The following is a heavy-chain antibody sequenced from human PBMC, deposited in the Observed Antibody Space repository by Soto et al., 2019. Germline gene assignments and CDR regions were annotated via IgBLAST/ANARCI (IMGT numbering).Heavy chain of an antibody. D-gene: IGHD6-6*01. J-gene: IGHJ6*02. CDR1: GGSFSGYY. Sequence: SETLSLTCAVYGGSFSGYYWSWIRQPPGKGLGWIGEINHSGSTNYNPSLKSRVTISVDTSKNQFSLKLSSVTAADTAVYYCARTTGIARFYYYYYGMDVWGQGTTVTVS. CDR2: INHSGST. V-gene: IGHV4-34*01. CDR3: ARTTGIARFYYYYYGMDV.